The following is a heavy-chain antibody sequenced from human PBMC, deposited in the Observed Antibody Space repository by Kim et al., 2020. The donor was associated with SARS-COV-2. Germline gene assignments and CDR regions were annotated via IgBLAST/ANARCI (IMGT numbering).Heavy chain of an antibody. CDR2: INAGNGNT. CDR3: ARGGRGRWLPTVLSYFDY. D-gene: IGHD1-26*01. CDR1: GYTFTSYA. J-gene: IGHJ4*02. Sequence: ASVKVSCKASGYTFTSYAMHWVRQAPGQRLEWMGWINAGNGNTKYSQKFQGRVTITRDTSASTAYMELSSLRSEDTAVYYCARGGRGRWLPTVLSYFDYWGQGTLVTVSS. V-gene: IGHV1-3*01.